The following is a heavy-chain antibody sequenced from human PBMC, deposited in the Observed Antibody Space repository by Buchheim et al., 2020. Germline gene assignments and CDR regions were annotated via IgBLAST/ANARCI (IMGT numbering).Heavy chain of an antibody. CDR1: GYSFTSYW. D-gene: IGHD2-2*02. V-gene: IGHV5-10-1*03. CDR2: IDPSDSYT. Sequence: EVQLVQSGAEVKKPGESLRISCKGSGYSFTSYWISWVRQMPGKGLEWMGRIDPSDSYTNYSPSFQGHVTIPADKSISPAYLQWSSLKASDTAMYYCARHKGACSSTSCYRDYYYGMDVWGQGTT. CDR3: ARHKGACSSTSCYRDYYYGMDV. J-gene: IGHJ6*02.